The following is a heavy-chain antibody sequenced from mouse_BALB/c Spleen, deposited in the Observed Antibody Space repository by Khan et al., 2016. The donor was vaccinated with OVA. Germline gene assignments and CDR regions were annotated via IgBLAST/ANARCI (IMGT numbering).Heavy chain of an antibody. Sequence: QVQLQQPGAELVRPGASVKLSCKASAYIFTDYWMNWVKQRPGQGLEWIGMIYPSDSETHYNQIFKDKATLTVDKSSSTAHMQLSSLTSEDSAVYYCARCLMEAMDYWGQGTSGTVSS. CDR2: IYPSDSET. J-gene: IGHJ4*01. CDR3: ARCLMEAMDY. V-gene: IGHV1-61*01. CDR1: AYIFTDYW.